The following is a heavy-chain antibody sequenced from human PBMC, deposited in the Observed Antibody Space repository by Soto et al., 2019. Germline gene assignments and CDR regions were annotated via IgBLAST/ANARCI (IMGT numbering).Heavy chain of an antibody. CDR1: GGSISSGGYY. CDR2: IYYIGST. CDR3: ASSVFP. J-gene: IGHJ5*02. V-gene: IGHV4-31*03. D-gene: IGHD6-19*01. Sequence: QVQLQESGPGLVKPSQTLSLTCTVSGGSISSGGYYWNWIRQHPGKGLEWIGYIYYIGSTYYNPSITRRVNISLETSKKQFSLKLSSVTAAATAVYYCASSVFPWGQGTLVTVSS.